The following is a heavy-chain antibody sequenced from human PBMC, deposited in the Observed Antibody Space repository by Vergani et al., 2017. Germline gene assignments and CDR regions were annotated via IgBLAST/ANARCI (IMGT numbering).Heavy chain of an antibody. Sequence: QVQLQESGPGLVKPSETLSLTCAVSGYSISSGYSWGWIRQPPAKGLEWIGSIYHSGSTYYNPSLKSRVTISVDTSKNQFSLKLSSLTATDAAVYYCERQGRDGCSSTSCYAHYYYGMDVWGQGTTVTVSS. V-gene: IGHV4-38-2*01. CDR2: IYHSGST. CDR1: GYSISSGYS. CDR3: ERQGRDGCSSTSCYAHYYYGMDV. J-gene: IGHJ6*02. D-gene: IGHD2-2*01.